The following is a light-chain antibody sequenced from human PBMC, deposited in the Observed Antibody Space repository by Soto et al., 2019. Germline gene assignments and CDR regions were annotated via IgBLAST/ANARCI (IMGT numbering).Light chain of an antibody. CDR2: KAS. V-gene: IGKV1-5*03. CDR3: QQYNSYSPWT. CDR1: QSISSW. J-gene: IGKJ1*01. Sequence: DIQMTQSPSTLSASVGDRVTITCRASQSISSWLAWYQQKPGKAPKLLIYKASSLESWVPSRFSGSGSGTDFTLTISSLQPDDFATYYCQQYNSYSPWTFGQGTKVEIK.